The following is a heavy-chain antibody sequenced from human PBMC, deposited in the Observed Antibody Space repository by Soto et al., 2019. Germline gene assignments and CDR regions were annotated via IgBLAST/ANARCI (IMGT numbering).Heavy chain of an antibody. CDR3: ARHTYYDILTGYSPHYYYYGMDV. D-gene: IGHD3-9*01. CDR2: IYSSGST. Sequence: SETLSLTCTVSGGSISSYFWSWIRQPPGKGLEWIGQIYSSGSTYYNPSLKSRVTISVDTSKNQFSLKLSSVTAADTAVYYCARHTYYDILTGYSPHYYYYGMDVWGQGTTVTVSS. J-gene: IGHJ6*02. CDR1: GGSISSYF. V-gene: IGHV4-59*08.